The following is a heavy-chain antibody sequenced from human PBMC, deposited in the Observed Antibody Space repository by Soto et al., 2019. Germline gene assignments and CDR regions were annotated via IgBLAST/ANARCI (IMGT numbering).Heavy chain of an antibody. CDR2: IYYSGST. CDR3: ARDRYYDSSTFSIRGSYYYYAMDV. CDR1: GGSISSGGHY. D-gene: IGHD3-22*01. Sequence: TSETLSLTCTVSGGSISSGGHYWSWIRQYPGKGLEWIGNIYYSGSTYYNPSLKSRVTISLDTSKNQFSLKLSSVTAADTAVYYCARDRYYDSSTFSIRGSYYYYAMDVWGQGTTVTVSS. V-gene: IGHV4-31*03. J-gene: IGHJ6*02.